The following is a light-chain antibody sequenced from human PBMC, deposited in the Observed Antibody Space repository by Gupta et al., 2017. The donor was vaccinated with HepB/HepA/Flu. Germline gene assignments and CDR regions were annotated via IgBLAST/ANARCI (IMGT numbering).Light chain of an antibody. CDR3: QTEGHSLFT. J-gene: IGKJ3*01. CDR1: QTVGRGY. CDR2: DAS. Sequence: ETVLTQSPATLSVSPGDRATLSCRASQTVGRGYLAWYQQKPGQAPNLLIYDASKRAPGNPDRFSGSGSWTEFTLTISRRDPEDFAVYYCQTEGHSLFTFGHGTNVDAK. V-gene: IGKV3D-20*02.